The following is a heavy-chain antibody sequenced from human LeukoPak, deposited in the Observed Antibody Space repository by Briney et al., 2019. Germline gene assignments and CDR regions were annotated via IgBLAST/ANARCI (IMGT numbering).Heavy chain of an antibody. D-gene: IGHD5-12*01. J-gene: IGHJ3*02. V-gene: IGHV6-1*01. Sequence: SQTLSLTCAISGDSVSSNSATWNWLRQSPSRGLEWLGRTYYGSKWFYDYAVSVKSRITVNPDTSKNQFSLQLNSVTPEDTAVYYCARDTGAAISTFDIWGQGTMVTVSS. CDR3: ARDTGAAISTFDI. CDR1: GDSVSSNSAT. CDR2: TYYGSKWFY.